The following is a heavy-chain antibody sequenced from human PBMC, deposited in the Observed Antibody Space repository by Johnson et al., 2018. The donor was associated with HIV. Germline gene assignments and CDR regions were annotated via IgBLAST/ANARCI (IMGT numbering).Heavy chain of an antibody. Sequence: VQLVESGGGVVQPGGSLRLSCAASGFTVSSNYMTWVRQAPGEGLAWVSVIYSGGSTYYADSVKGRFTISRDNSKNTLYLQMNSLRAEDTAVYYCAREMAATNAWALDIWGQGTMVTVSS. D-gene: IGHD5-24*01. J-gene: IGHJ3*02. V-gene: IGHV3-53*01. CDR3: AREMAATNAWALDI. CDR1: GFTVSSNY. CDR2: IYSGGST.